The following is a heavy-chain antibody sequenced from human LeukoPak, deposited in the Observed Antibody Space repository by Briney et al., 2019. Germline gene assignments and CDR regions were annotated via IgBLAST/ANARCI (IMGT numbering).Heavy chain of an antibody. CDR1: GYTFTSYG. V-gene: IGHV1-18*01. CDR3: ARRYSSSLLTLNWFDP. D-gene: IGHD6-6*01. J-gene: IGHJ5*02. Sequence: GASVKVSCKASGYTFTSYGISWVRQAPGQGLEWMGWISAYNGNTNYAQKLQGRVTMTTDTSTSTAYVELRSLRSDDTAVYYCARRYSSSLLTLNWFDPWGQGTLVTVSS. CDR2: ISAYNGNT.